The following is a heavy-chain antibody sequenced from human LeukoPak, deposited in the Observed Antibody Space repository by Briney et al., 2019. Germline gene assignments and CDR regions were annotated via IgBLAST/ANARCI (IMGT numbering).Heavy chain of an antibody. CDR2: ISAYNGNT. CDR3: ARTRSGGPYYYYYMDV. J-gene: IGHJ6*03. Sequence: GGSVKGPCKASGYTLSSYCISWGGQAPGQRVEWMGWISAYNGNTNYAQKLQGRVTMTTDTSTSTAYMELRSLRSDDTAAYYCARTRSGGPYYYYYMDVWGKGTTVTVSS. V-gene: IGHV1-18*04. D-gene: IGHD2-15*01. CDR1: GYTLSSYC.